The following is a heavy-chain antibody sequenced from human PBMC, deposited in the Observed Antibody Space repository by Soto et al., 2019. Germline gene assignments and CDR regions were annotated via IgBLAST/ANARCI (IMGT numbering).Heavy chain of an antibody. J-gene: IGHJ6*02. CDR3: ATETKSVVVPAATGGMDV. D-gene: IGHD2-2*01. CDR2: IIPIFGTA. V-gene: IGHV1-69*05. Sequence: VRQAPGQGLGWMGGIIPIFGTANYAQKFQGRVTMTRVTSISTAYMELSGLRSDDTALYYCATETKSVVVPAATGGMDVWGQGTTVTVSS.